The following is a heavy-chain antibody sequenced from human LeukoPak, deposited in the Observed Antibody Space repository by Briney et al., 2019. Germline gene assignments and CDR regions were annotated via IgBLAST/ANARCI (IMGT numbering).Heavy chain of an antibody. J-gene: IGHJ6*03. CDR3: ARSIAAAGNHYYYYYMDV. Sequence: GSSVKVSCKASGGTFSSYAISWVRQAPGQGLEWMGGIIPIFGTANYAQKFQGRVTITADKSTSTAYMELRSLTSDNTAVYYCARSIAAAGNHYYYYYMDVWGKGTTVTVSS. V-gene: IGHV1-69*06. D-gene: IGHD6-13*01. CDR2: IIPIFGTA. CDR1: GGTFSSYA.